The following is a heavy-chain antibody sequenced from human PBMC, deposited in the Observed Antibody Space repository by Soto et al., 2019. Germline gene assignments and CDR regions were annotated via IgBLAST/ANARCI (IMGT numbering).Heavy chain of an antibody. Sequence: GESLKISCKGSGYSFTGYWITWVRQMPGKGLEWMGSIDPSDSYTNYSPSFQGHVTISADKSISTAYLQWSSLKASDIAMYYCAGLYLVVADDYYYYSMDVWGQGTTVTVSS. CDR2: IDPSDSYT. D-gene: IGHD5-12*01. CDR3: AGLYLVVADDYYYYSMDV. V-gene: IGHV5-10-1*01. J-gene: IGHJ6*02. CDR1: GYSFTGYW.